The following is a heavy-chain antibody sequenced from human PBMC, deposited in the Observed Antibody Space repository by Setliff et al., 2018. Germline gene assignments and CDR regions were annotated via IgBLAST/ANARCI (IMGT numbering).Heavy chain of an antibody. V-gene: IGHV7-4-1*02. CDR2: INTNTGNP. D-gene: IGHD6-6*01. J-gene: IGHJ4*02. CDR3: ARGSGTHASSSRVFHY. CDR1: GYTFIDYG. Sequence: ASVKVSCKASGYTFIDYGMSWVRQAPGQSLEWMGWINTNTGNPTYAQGFTGRFVFSLDTSVSTAYLQINSLEAEDTAVYYCARGSGTHASSSRVFHYWGQGALVTVSS.